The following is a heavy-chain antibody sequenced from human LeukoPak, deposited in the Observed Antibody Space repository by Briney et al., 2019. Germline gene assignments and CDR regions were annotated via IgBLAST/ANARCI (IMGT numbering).Heavy chain of an antibody. J-gene: IGHJ6*02. D-gene: IGHD2-21*02. CDR2: INPSGGST. V-gene: IGHV1-46*01. CDR3: AREVVVTAIRLLRGMDV. Sequence: ASVKVSCKASGYTFTSYYMHWVRQAPGQGLEWMGLINPSGGSTSYAQKFQGRVTMTRDTSTSTVYMELSSLRSEDTAVYYCAREVVVTAIRLLRGMDVWGQGTTVTVSS. CDR1: GYTFTSYY.